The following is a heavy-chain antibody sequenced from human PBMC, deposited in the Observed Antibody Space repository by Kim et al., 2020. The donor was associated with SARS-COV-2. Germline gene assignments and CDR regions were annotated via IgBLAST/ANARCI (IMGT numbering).Heavy chain of an antibody. D-gene: IGHD2-2*01. V-gene: IGHV1-69*05. Sequence: SVKVSCKASGGTFSSYAIIWVRQAPGQGLEWMGGIIPIFGTANYAQKFQVRVTITTDEATSTAYMELSSLGSEDTAVYYCERYGDGGYCSSTSCYEDDYWGQGTLLTVSS. CDR2: IIPIFGTA. CDR1: GGTFSSYA. J-gene: IGHJ4*02. CDR3: ERYGDGGYCSSTSCYEDDY.